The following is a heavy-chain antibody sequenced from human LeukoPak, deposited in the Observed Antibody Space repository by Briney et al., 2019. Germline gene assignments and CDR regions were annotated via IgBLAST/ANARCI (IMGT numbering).Heavy chain of an antibody. CDR2: INPNSGGT. CDR1: GYTFTGYY. J-gene: IGHJ5*02. D-gene: IGHD1-26*01. CDR3: ARDVILAGWDPQFDP. Sequence: GASVKASCKASGYTFTGYYMHWVRQAPGQGLEWMGWINPNSGGTNYAQKFQGRVTMTRDTSISTAYMELSRLRSDDTAVYYCARDVILAGWDPQFDPWGQGTLVTVSS. V-gene: IGHV1-2*02.